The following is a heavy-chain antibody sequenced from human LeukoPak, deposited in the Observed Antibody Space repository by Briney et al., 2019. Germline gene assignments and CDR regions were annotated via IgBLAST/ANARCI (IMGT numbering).Heavy chain of an antibody. Sequence: GSLRLSCAASGFTFSDYYMSWIRQAPGKGLEWIGEINHSGSTNYNPSLKSRVTISVDTSKNQFSLKLSSVTAADTAVYYCALGGGVVVPAAITWFDPWGQGTLVTVSS. D-gene: IGHD2-2*02. CDR3: ALGGGVVVPAAITWFDP. V-gene: IGHV4-34*08. CDR2: INHSGST. J-gene: IGHJ5*02. CDR1: GFTFSDYY.